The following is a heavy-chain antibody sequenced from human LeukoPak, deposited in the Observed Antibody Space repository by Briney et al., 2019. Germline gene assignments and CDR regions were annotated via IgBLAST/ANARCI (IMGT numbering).Heavy chain of an antibody. CDR1: GYTFTSYD. V-gene: IGHV1-8*01. J-gene: IGHJ4*02. CDR2: MNPNSGNT. Sequence: ASVKVSCKASGYTFTSYDINWVRQATGQGLEWMGWMNPNSGNTGYAQKFQGRVTMTRNTSISTAYMELSSLRSEDTAVYYCAIPNGATYSGGYAFDYWGQGTLDTVPS. CDR3: AIPNGATYSGGYAFDY. D-gene: IGHD1-26*01.